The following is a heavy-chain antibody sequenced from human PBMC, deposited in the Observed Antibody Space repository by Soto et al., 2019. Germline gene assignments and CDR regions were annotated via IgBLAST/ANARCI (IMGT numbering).Heavy chain of an antibody. D-gene: IGHD2-2*01. J-gene: IGHJ6*03. CDR1: GYTFTSYA. CDR3: ALLIVVVPGGPPGAYMDV. Sequence: ASVKVSCKASGYTFTSYAMHWVRQAPGQRLEWMGWINAGNGNTKYSQKFQGRVTITRDTSASTAYMELSSLRSEDTAVYYCALLIVVVPGGPPGAYMDVWGKGTTVTVSS. V-gene: IGHV1-3*01. CDR2: INAGNGNT.